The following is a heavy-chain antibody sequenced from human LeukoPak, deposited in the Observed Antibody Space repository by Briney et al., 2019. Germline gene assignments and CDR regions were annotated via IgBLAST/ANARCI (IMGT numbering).Heavy chain of an antibody. CDR3: VRGEIGYCSSTSCYIFDY. CDR2: ISSSGSYI. V-gene: IGHV3-21*01. J-gene: IGHJ4*02. Sequence: GGSLRLSCAASGFTFSTYGMNWVRQTPGKGLEWVSSISSSGSYIYNPDSVKGRFTISRDNAKNSLYLQMNSLRAEDTAVYYCVRGEIGYCSSTSCYIFDYWGQGTLVTVSS. CDR1: GFTFSTYG. D-gene: IGHD2-2*02.